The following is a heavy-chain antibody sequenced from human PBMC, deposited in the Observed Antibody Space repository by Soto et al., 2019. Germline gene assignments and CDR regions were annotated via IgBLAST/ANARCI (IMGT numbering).Heavy chain of an antibody. D-gene: IGHD3-22*01. CDR1: GGTFSGYY. CDR3: GRNPRYFYDSESSGYYYGLDV. CDR2: INHSGST. V-gene: IGHV4-34*01. Sequence: SETLSLTCAAYGGTFSGYYWSWIRQPPGKGLEWIGEINHSGSTNYNPSLKSRVTISVDTTKNHFSLKLSSVTAADTAVYYCGRNPRYFYDSESSGYYYGLDVWGQGTTVTVSS. J-gene: IGHJ6*02.